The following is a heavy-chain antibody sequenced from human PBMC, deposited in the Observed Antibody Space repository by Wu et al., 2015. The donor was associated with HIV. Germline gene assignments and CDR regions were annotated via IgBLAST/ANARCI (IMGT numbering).Heavy chain of an antibody. Sequence: QVQLVQSGAEVKKPGASVKVSCKASGYTFTVYYMHWVRQAPGQGLEWMGWINPNSGGTNYAQKFQGRVTMTRDTSISTAYMELSRLTSDDTAVYYCARVRYYDFWSGYYKPFDIWGQGTMVTVSS. V-gene: IGHV1-2*02. CDR1: GYTFTVYY. J-gene: IGHJ3*02. D-gene: IGHD3-3*01. CDR2: INPNSGGT. CDR3: ARVRYYDFWSGYYKPFDI.